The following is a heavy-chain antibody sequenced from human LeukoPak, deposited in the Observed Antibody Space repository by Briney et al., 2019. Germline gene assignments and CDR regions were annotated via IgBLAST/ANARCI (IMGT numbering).Heavy chain of an antibody. D-gene: IGHD3-10*01. CDR2: ISSSSSYI. V-gene: IGHV3-21*01. CDR1: GFTFSSYS. CDR3: ARRGGITIDDAFDI. Sequence: GGSLRLSCAASGFTFSSYSMNWVRQAPGKGLEWVSSISSSSSYIYYADSVKGRFTISRDNAKNSLYLQMNSLRAEDTAVYYCARRGGITIDDAFDIWGQGTMVTVSS. J-gene: IGHJ3*02.